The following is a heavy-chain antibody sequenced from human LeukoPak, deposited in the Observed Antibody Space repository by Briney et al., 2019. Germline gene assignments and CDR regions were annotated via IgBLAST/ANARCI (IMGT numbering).Heavy chain of an antibody. Sequence: ASVEVSCKASGYTFTGYYMHWVRHAPEQGLEWMGWINPNSGGTNYAQKFQGRVTMTRDTSISTAYMELSRLRSDDTAVYYCASDEGGIVATIFDYWGQGTLVTVSS. D-gene: IGHD5-12*01. CDR3: ASDEGGIVATIFDY. J-gene: IGHJ4*02. CDR2: INPNSGGT. V-gene: IGHV1-2*02. CDR1: GYTFTGYY.